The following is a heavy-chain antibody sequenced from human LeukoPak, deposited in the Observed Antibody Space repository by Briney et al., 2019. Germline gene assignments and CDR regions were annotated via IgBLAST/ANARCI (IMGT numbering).Heavy chain of an antibody. Sequence: GGSLRLSCAASGFTFNYYAMSWVRRAPGKGLEWVSGISDNEGSTYYTDSVKGRFTISRDNTKNTVYLQMNNLRPDDTAVYFCARHDSFIPYWGQGTLVTVSS. CDR2: ISDNEGST. V-gene: IGHV3-23*01. J-gene: IGHJ4*02. D-gene: IGHD5-18*01. CDR1: GFTFNYYA. CDR3: ARHDSFIPY.